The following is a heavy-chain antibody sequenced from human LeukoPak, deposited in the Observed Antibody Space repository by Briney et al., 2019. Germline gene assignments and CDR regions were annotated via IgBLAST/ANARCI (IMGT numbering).Heavy chain of an antibody. Sequence: GGSLRLSCAASGFTFSSYEMNWVRQAPGKGLEWVSYVSSSGSTIYYADSVKGRFTISRDNAKNSLYLQMNSLRAEDTAAYYCARDSLYYYDSSGYQEGYYFDYWGQGTLVTVSS. J-gene: IGHJ4*02. CDR2: VSSSGSTI. D-gene: IGHD3-22*01. CDR1: GFTFSSYE. CDR3: ARDSLYYYDSSGYQEGYYFDY. V-gene: IGHV3-48*03.